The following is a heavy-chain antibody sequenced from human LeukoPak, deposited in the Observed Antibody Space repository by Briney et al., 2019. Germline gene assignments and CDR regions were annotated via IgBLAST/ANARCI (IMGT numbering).Heavy chain of an antibody. CDR3: AGHQMPSLSWFDP. J-gene: IGHJ5*02. CDR1: GGSISSYY. Sequence: PSETLSLTCTVSGGSISSYYWSWIRQPPGKGLEWIGYIFYRGSTNYNPSLKSRVTISVDTSKNQFSLKLSFVTAADTAVYYCAGHQMPSLSWFDPWGQGTLVTVSP. CDR2: IFYRGST. D-gene: IGHD2-2*01. V-gene: IGHV4-59*08.